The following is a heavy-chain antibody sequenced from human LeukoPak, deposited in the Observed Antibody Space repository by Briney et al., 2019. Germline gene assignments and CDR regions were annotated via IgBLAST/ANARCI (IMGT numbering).Heavy chain of an antibody. CDR2: ISSSGSSI. CDR3: ARDGSAYSYYFDY. Sequence: GGSLRLSCAASGFTFSDSYMSWIRQAPGKGLEWLSYISSSGSSIYYADSVKGRFTISRDSAKNSLYLQMNNLRVEDTAVYYCARDGSAYSYYFDYWGQGTLVTVSS. D-gene: IGHD3-22*01. CDR1: GFTFSDSY. J-gene: IGHJ4*02. V-gene: IGHV3-11*01.